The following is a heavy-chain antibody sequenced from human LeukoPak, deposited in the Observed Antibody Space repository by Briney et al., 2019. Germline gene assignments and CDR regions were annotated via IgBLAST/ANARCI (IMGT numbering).Heavy chain of an antibody. D-gene: IGHD2-15*01. Sequence: GRSLRLSCAASGFTFSSYAMHWVRQAPGKGLEWVAVISYDGSNKYYADSVKGRFTISRDNSKNTLYLQMNSLRAEDTAVYYCARWKIVVVVAATHNWFDPWGQGTLVTVSS. J-gene: IGHJ5*02. CDR1: GFTFSSYA. V-gene: IGHV3-30*04. CDR2: ISYDGSNK. CDR3: ARWKIVVVVAATHNWFDP.